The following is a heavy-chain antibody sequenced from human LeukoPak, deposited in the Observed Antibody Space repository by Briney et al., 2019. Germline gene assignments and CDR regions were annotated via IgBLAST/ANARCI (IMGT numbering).Heavy chain of an antibody. CDR2: ISYDGSNK. Sequence: AGSLRRTCAASGFTFCSYAMHRVRQAPGKGLEWVAVISYDGSNKYYADSVKGRFTISRDNSKNTLYLQMNSLRAEDTAVYYCALSRLAAAPDYWGQGTLVTVSS. CDR1: GFTFCSYA. J-gene: IGHJ4*02. CDR3: ALSRLAAAPDY. V-gene: IGHV3-30*01. D-gene: IGHD6-13*01.